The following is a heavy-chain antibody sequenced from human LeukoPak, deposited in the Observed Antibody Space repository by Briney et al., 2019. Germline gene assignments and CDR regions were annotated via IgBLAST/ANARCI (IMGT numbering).Heavy chain of an antibody. J-gene: IGHJ5*02. CDR3: ARAPGGYHANWFDP. D-gene: IGHD3-16*01. Sequence: SETLSLTCIVSSGSISNSNYYWGWIRQPPGKGLEWIGSIFYDGSSDYNPSLKSRVTISVDTSKNQFSLKLSSVTAADTAVYYCARAPGGYHANWFDPWGQGTLVTVSS. CDR2: IFYDGSS. CDR1: SGSISNSNYY. V-gene: IGHV4-39*01.